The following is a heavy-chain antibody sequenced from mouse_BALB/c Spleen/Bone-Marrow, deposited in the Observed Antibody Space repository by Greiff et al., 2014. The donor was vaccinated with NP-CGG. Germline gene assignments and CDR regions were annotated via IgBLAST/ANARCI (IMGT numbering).Heavy chain of an antibody. Sequence: DVHLVESGAELVKPGASVKLSCTASGFKIKDTYMHWVRQRPEQGLEWIGRIDPANGDTRYDPKFQGKATITADTSSSTAYLQLSSLTSEDTAVYCCARYRLGTYFDYWGQGTTLTVSS. D-gene: IGHD2-14*01. CDR1: GFKIKDTY. J-gene: IGHJ2*01. CDR3: ARYRLGTYFDY. V-gene: IGHV14-3*02. CDR2: IDPANGDT.